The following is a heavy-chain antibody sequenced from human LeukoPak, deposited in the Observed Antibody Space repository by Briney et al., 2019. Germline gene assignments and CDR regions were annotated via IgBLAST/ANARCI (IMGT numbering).Heavy chain of an antibody. CDR2: ISGSGGST. D-gene: IGHD6-13*01. CDR1: GFTFSSYA. Sequence: GGSLRLSCAASGFTFSSYAMSWVRQAPGKGLEWVSAISGSGGSTYYADSVKGRFTISRDNSKNTLYLQMNSLRAEDTAVYYCAKGPGIAAAGSYYYGMDVWGQGTTVTVSS. V-gene: IGHV3-23*01. CDR3: AKGPGIAAAGSYYYGMDV. J-gene: IGHJ6*02.